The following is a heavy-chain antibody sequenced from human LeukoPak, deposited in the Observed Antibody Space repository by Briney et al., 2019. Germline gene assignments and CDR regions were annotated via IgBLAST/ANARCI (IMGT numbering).Heavy chain of an antibody. Sequence: PGGSLRLSCAASGFTFSSYEMNWVRQDPGKGLEWVSYISSSGSTIYYADSVKVRFTISRDNAKNSLYLQMNSLRAEDTAVYYCARDGLYSYGPGDKYFDYWGQGTLVTVSS. J-gene: IGHJ4*02. CDR2: ISSSGSTI. CDR3: ARDGLYSYGPGDKYFDY. CDR1: GFTFSSYE. D-gene: IGHD5-18*01. V-gene: IGHV3-48*03.